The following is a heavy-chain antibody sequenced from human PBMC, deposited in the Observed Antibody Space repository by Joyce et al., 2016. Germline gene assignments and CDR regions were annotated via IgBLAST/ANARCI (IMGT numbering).Heavy chain of an antibody. V-gene: IGHV4-4*02. CDR2: IYHSGGT. CDR1: GGSISSSNW. Sequence: QVQLQESGPGLVKPSGTLSLPCAVSGGSISSSNWWSWVRQPPGKGLEWIGEIYHSGGTNDNPARKSRVTISVDKSKKQFSLKRNSVTAADTAVYYCARGEKRITIFGVVMWLLDYWGQGTLVTVSS. J-gene: IGHJ4*02. CDR3: ARGEKRITIFGVVMWLLDY. D-gene: IGHD3-3*01.